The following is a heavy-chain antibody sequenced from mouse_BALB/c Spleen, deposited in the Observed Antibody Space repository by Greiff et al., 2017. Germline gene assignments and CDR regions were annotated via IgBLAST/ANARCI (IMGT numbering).Heavy chain of an antibody. CDR1: GFTFSSFG. CDR2: ISSGSSTI. D-gene: IGHD2-2*01. V-gene: IGHV5-17*02. Sequence: EVQGVESGGGLVQPGGSRKLSCAASGFTFSSFGMHWVRQAPEKGLEWVAYISSGSSTIYYADTVKGRFTISRDNPKNTLFLQMTSLRSEDTAMYYCARSEGLRRYFDVWGAGTTVTVSS. J-gene: IGHJ1*01. CDR3: ARSEGLRRYFDV.